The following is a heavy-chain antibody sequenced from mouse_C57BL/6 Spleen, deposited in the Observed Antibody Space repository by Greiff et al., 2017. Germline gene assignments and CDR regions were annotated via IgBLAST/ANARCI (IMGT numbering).Heavy chain of an antibody. CDR3: ARKITTDYYYAMDY. V-gene: IGHV5-17*01. Sequence: EVKLMESGGGLVKPGGSLKLSCAASGFTFSDYGMHWVRQAPEKGLEWVAYISSGSSTIYYADTVKGRFTISRDNAKNTLFLQMTSLRSEDTAMYYCARKITTDYYYAMDYWGQGTSVTVSS. D-gene: IGHD1-1*01. J-gene: IGHJ4*01. CDR2: ISSGSSTI. CDR1: GFTFSDYG.